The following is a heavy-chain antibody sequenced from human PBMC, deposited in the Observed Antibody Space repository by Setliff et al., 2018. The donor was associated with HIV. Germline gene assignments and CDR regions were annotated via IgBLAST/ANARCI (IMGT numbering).Heavy chain of an antibody. J-gene: IGHJ4*02. CDR1: GGSVSSSSYY. V-gene: IGHV4-61*01. Sequence: SETLSLTCTVSGGSVSSSSYYWGWIRQPPGKGLEWIGYIYYSGSTNYNPSLKSRITISLDTSKNQFSLKLRSVSAADTAVYFCARFASSDSSGYHYYFDYWGQGTLVTVSS. CDR2: IYYSGST. CDR3: ARFASSDSSGYHYYFDY. D-gene: IGHD3-22*01.